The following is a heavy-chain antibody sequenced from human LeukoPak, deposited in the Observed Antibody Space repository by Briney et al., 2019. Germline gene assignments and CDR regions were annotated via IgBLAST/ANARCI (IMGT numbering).Heavy chain of an antibody. D-gene: IGHD3-10*01. Sequence: SETLSLTCTVSGGSLSSYYWSWIRQPPGKGLEWIAYIYYSGSTDYNPSLKSRVTISVDTSKNQFSLRLSSVTAADTAMYFCARGSGWYDPWGQGTLVTVSS. CDR1: GGSLSSYY. J-gene: IGHJ5*02. CDR3: ARGSGWYDP. V-gene: IGHV4-59*01. CDR2: IYYSGST.